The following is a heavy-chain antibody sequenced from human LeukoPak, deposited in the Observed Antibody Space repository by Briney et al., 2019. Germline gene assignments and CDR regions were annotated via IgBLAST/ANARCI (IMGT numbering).Heavy chain of an antibody. J-gene: IGHJ4*02. V-gene: IGHV3-23*01. CDR1: GFTFSSYG. Sequence: GGSLRLSCAASGFTFSSYGMSWVRQAPGKGLEWVSAISGSGGSTYYADSVKGRFTISRDNSKNTLYLQMNSLRADDTALYYCARDIGYCNGDCYSDYWGQGTLVTVSS. D-gene: IGHD2-21*02. CDR3: ARDIGYCNGDCYSDY. CDR2: ISGSGGST.